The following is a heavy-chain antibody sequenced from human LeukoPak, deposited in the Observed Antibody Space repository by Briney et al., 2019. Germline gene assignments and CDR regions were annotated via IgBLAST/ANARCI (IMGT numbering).Heavy chain of an antibody. Sequence: ASLKVSCKASGYTFTDDYIHWVRQAPGQGLEWMGWINVNSGGTNYAQKFYARVTMTRDTSISTAYMELSRLRSDDTAVYYCAKTGGGSYWYLDVWGRGTLVTVSS. J-gene: IGHJ2*01. CDR3: AKTGGGSYWYLDV. CDR2: INVNSGGT. V-gene: IGHV1-2*02. D-gene: IGHD2-8*02. CDR1: GYTFTDDY.